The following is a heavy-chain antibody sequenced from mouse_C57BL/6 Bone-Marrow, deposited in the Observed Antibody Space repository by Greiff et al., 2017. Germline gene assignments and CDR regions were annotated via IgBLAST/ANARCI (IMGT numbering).Heavy chain of an antibody. Sequence: VQLQQSGAELVKPGASVKLSCKASGYTFTSYWMHWVKQRPGQGLEWIGMIHPNSGSTNYNEKFKSKATLTVDKSSSTAYMQLSSLTSEDSAVYYCARSGDGYRYAMDYWGQGTSVTVSS. CDR1: GYTFTSYW. J-gene: IGHJ4*01. CDR3: ARSGDGYRYAMDY. CDR2: IHPNSGST. V-gene: IGHV1-64*01. D-gene: IGHD2-3*01.